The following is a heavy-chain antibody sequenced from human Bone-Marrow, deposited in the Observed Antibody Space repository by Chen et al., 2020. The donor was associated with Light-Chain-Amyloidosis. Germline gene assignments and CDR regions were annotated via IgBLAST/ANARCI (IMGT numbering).Heavy chain of an antibody. D-gene: IGHD2-15*01. Sequence: QVQLVQSGAEVKKPGSSVKVSCRTSGGTFSSFPIIWVRQAPGQGLEWVGGVIPILDTPTYAQKFQGRFTITADDSTSTAYMELRSLTSEDTAVYFCARVPRVLAAHALDIWGQGTIVSVSS. CDR3: ARVPRVLAAHALDI. J-gene: IGHJ3*02. V-gene: IGHV1-69*01. CDR1: GGTFSSFP. CDR2: VIPILDTP.